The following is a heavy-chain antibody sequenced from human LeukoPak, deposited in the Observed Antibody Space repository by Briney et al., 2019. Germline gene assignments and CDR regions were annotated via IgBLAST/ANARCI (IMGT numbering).Heavy chain of an antibody. CDR1: GYSFTSYW. V-gene: IGHV5-51*01. D-gene: IGHD3-22*01. Sequence: GESLKISRKGSGYSFTSYWNGLVRQMPGKGPEGMGIIYPGDSDTRYRPSFQGQVTISADKSTSTAYLQWSSLKASDTAMYYCARYSSRDAFDIWGQGTMVTVSS. CDR2: IYPGDSDT. J-gene: IGHJ3*02. CDR3: ARYSSRDAFDI.